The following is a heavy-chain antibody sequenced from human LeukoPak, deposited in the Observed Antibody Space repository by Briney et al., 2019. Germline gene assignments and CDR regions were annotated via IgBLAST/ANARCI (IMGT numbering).Heavy chain of an antibody. V-gene: IGHV4-30-4*01. CDR2: MYYSGST. D-gene: IGHD3-22*01. Sequence: SETLSLTCTVSGGSISNYYWSWIRQPPGKGLEWTAYMYYSGSTYYNPSLKSRVTMSADTSKNQLSLKLSSVTAADTAVYYYARPYYYDSRIDPWGQGILVTVSS. CDR1: GGSISNYY. J-gene: IGHJ5*02. CDR3: ARPYYYDSRIDP.